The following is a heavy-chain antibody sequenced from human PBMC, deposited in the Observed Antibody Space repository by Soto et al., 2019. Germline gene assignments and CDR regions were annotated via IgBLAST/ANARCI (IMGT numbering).Heavy chain of an antibody. J-gene: IGHJ4*02. V-gene: IGHV4-30-2*01. CDR1: GGSISSGGYS. Sequence: SETLSLTCAVSGGSISSGGYSWSWIRQPPGKGLEWIGYIYHSGSTYYNPSLKSRVTISVDRSKNLFSLKLSSVTAADTAVYYCARVGGYSSSLRWLGDFDYWGQGTLVTVSS. CDR3: ARVGGYSSSLRWLGDFDY. D-gene: IGHD6-6*01. CDR2: IYHSGST.